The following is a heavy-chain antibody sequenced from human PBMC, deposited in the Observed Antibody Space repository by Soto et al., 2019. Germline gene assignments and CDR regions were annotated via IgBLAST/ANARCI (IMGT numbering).Heavy chain of an antibody. CDR1: GYSFTSYW. Sequence: GESLKISCKGSGYSFTSYWISWVRQMPGKGLEWMGRIDPSDSYTNYSPSFQGHVTISADKSISTAYLQWSSLRASDTAMYYCARVLRSGWYFTHFDYWGQGTLVTVSS. J-gene: IGHJ4*02. CDR2: IDPSDSYT. V-gene: IGHV5-10-1*01. CDR3: ARVLRSGWYFTHFDY. D-gene: IGHD6-19*01.